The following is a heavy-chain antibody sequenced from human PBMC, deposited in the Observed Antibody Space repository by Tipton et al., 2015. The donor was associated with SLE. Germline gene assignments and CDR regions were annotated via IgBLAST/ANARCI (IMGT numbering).Heavy chain of an antibody. J-gene: IGHJ3*02. CDR1: GFTFSSYA. CDR3: AKVHSWRVNAVVT. CDR2: ISGSGGST. V-gene: IGHV3-23*01. Sequence: SLRLSCAASGFTFSSYAMSWVRQAPGKGLEWVAAISGSGGSTYYADSVKGRFTISRDNSKNTLYLQMNSLRAGDTAVYYCAKVHSWRVNAVVTCGQVTIVTVS. D-gene: IGHD3-3*02.